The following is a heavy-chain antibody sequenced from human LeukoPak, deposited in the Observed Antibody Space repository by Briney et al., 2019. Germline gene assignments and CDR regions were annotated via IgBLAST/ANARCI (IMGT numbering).Heavy chain of an antibody. CDR1: GFTFDDYA. CDR3: AKDPLYGSGSYYTH. J-gene: IGHJ4*02. CDR2: ISWNSGSI. Sequence: PGGSLRLSCAASGFTFDDYAMHWVRQAPGKSLEWVSGISWNSGSIGYADSVKGRFTISRDNAKNSLYLQMNSLRAEDTALYYCAKDPLYGSGSYYTHWGQGTLVTVSS. D-gene: IGHD3-10*01. V-gene: IGHV3-9*01.